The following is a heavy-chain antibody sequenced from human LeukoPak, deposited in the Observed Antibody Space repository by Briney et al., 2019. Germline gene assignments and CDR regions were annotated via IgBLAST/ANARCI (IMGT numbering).Heavy chain of an antibody. CDR2: INPSGGST. J-gene: IGHJ4*02. D-gene: IGHD3-10*01. CDR1: GYTFSDYY. CDR3: ARDLPHYYGSGSYYPFDY. Sequence: ASVKVSCKASGYTFSDYYIHWVRQAPGQGLEWMGIINPSGGSTSYAQKFQGRVTMTRDTSTSTVYMELSSLRSEDTAAYYCARDLPHYYGSGSYYPFDYWGQGTLVTVSS. V-gene: IGHV1-46*01.